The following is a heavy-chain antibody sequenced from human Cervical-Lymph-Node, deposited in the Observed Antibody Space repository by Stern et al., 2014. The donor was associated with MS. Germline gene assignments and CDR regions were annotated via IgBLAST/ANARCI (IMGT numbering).Heavy chain of an antibody. CDR2: IIPIFGTA. V-gene: IGHV1-69*01. D-gene: IGHD2-21*01. J-gene: IGHJ6*02. Sequence: QMQLVQSGAEVKKPGSSVKVSYRTSGGTFSNSAFSWIRQAPGQGLEWMGAIIPIFGTATYAQRFQGRVTISAHESTNTAYMELSSLRSEDTAVYYCATSAGFYSAMDVWGPGTTVAVSS. CDR3: ATSAGFYSAMDV. CDR1: GGTFSNSA.